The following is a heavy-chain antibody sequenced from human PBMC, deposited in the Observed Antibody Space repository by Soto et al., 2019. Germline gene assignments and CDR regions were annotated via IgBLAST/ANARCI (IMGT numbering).Heavy chain of an antibody. D-gene: IGHD6-19*01. J-gene: IGHJ4*02. CDR3: AKGALGSGWYEATDY. V-gene: IGHV3-23*01. CDR1: GFTFSSYA. CDR2: ISGSGCST. Sequence: ESGGGLVQPGGSLRLSCAASGFTFSSYAMSWVRQAQGKGLEWVSAISGSGCSTYYADSVKGRFTISRDNSKNTLYLQMNSLRAEDTAVYYCAKGALGSGWYEATDYWGQGTLVTVSA.